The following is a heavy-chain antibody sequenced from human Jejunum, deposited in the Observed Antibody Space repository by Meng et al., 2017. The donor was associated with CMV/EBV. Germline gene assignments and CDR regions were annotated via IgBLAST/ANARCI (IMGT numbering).Heavy chain of an antibody. D-gene: IGHD6-13*01. V-gene: IGHV1-2*02. CDR2: INANTGDT. Sequence: SGYTFNGHYMHWVRQAPGQGLDWMGWINANTGDTNYAQKFQGRVTMTRDTSTTTAYMDLSSLTSDDAAVYYCARDMTSTWYGGSDLWGQGTLVTVSS. J-gene: IGHJ5*02. CDR3: ARDMTSTWYGGSDL. CDR1: GYTFNGHY.